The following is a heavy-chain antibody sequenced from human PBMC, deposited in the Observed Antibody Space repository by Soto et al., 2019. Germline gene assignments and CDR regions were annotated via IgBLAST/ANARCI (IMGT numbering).Heavy chain of an antibody. J-gene: IGHJ3*02. CDR2: IYWDDDK. Sequence: QITLKESGPPLVKPTQALTLTCTFSGFSLSTSGVGVGWIRQPPGKALEWLALIYWDDDKRYSPSLKSRLTITKDTSKNQVVLTMTNMDPVDTATYYCAHRKGVAGAFDIWGQGTMVTVSS. CDR1: GFSLSTSGVG. V-gene: IGHV2-5*02. CDR3: AHRKGVAGAFDI. D-gene: IGHD6-19*01.